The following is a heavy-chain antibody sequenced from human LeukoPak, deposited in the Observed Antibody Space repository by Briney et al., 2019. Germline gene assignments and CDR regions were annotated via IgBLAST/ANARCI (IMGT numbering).Heavy chain of an antibody. D-gene: IGHD2-15*01. J-gene: IGHJ4*02. CDR3: AKGLQYCSGGSCYGGFDS. V-gene: IGHV3-23*01. CDR2: IIGSGGST. CDR1: GITFSKYA. Sequence: PGGFLRLSCAASGITFSKYAMSWVRPAPGKGLEGVSAIIGSGGSTYYADSVKGRFTISRDNSKNTLYLQMNSLRAEDTAVYYCAKGLQYCSGGSCYGGFDSWGQGTLVTVSS.